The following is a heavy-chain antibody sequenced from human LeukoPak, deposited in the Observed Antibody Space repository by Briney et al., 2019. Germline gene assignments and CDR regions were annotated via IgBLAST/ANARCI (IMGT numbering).Heavy chain of an antibody. CDR2: ISAYNGNT. J-gene: IGHJ6*03. V-gene: IGHV1-18*01. Sequence: GASVKVSCKASGYTFTSYGISWVRQAPGQGLEWMGWISAYNGNTNYAQKFQGRVTITADESTSTAYMELSSLRSEDTAVYYCARVSTNYYYYMDVWGKGTTVTISS. CDR1: GYTFTSYG. CDR3: ARVSTNYYYYMDV. D-gene: IGHD2/OR15-2a*01.